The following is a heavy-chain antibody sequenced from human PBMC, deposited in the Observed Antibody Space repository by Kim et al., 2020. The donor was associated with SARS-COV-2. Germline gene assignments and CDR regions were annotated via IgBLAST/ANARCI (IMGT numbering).Heavy chain of an antibody. CDR1: GGSFSGYY. Sequence: SETLSLTCAVYGGSFSGYYWSWIRQPPGKGLEWIGEINHSGSTNYNPSLKSRVTISVDTSKNQFSLKLSSVTAADTAVYYCARGNKENYVWGSYRPGWF. D-gene: IGHD3-16*02. V-gene: IGHV4-34*01. CDR3: ARGNKENYVWGSYRPGWF. CDR2: INHSGST. J-gene: IGHJ5*01.